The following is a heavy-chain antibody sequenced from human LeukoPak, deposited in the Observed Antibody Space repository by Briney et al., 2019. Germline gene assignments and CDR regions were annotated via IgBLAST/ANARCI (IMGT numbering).Heavy chain of an antibody. Sequence: AGGSLRLSCAASGFTFSDYSMDWFRQAPGKGLEWVSSISSSSSYIYYADSVKGRFTISRDNAKNSLYLQMNSLRAEDTAVYYCARDGYYDILTGYSTDAFDIWGQGTMVTVSS. CDR2: ISSSSSYI. V-gene: IGHV3-21*01. J-gene: IGHJ3*02. CDR3: ARDGYYDILTGYSTDAFDI. D-gene: IGHD3-9*01. CDR1: GFTFSDYS.